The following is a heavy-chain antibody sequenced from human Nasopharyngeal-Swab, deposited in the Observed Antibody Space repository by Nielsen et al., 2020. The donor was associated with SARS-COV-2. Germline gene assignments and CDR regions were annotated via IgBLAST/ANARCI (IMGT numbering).Heavy chain of an antibody. Sequence: GESLKISCAASGFTFSSFEMHWVRQVSGKGLEWVSAIDTTGDTYYPDSVKGRFTISRENAKNSLFLQINSLRVEETAMYYCARGDGIYCGGGNCYAVDPFEIWGQGTMVTVSS. CDR1: GFTFSSFE. D-gene: IGHD2-15*01. J-gene: IGHJ3*02. CDR3: ARGDGIYCGGGNCYAVDPFEI. CDR2: IDTTGDT. V-gene: IGHV3-13*01.